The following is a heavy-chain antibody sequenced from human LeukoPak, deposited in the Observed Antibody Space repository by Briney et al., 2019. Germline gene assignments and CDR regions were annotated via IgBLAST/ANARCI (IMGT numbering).Heavy chain of an antibody. CDR2: VYSTGST. CDR1: GGSISFYY. V-gene: IGHV4-4*07. J-gene: IGHJ4*02. D-gene: IGHD4-17*01. Sequence: SETLSLTCTVSGGSISFYYWSWIRQPAGKGLEWIGRVYSTGSTDYNPSLKSRVTMSVDSSNIHFSLKMSSVTAADTAVYYCASGTTVTNFAYWGQGTLVTVSS. CDR3: ASGTTVTNFAY.